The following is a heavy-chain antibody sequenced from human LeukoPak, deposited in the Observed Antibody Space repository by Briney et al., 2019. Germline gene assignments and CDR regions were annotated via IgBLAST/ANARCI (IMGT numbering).Heavy chain of an antibody. CDR2: ISSSGSTI. D-gene: IGHD3-22*01. CDR3: ARVRYYDSSGYFDY. V-gene: IGHV3-48*04. J-gene: IGHJ4*02. Sequence: GGSLRLSCAASGFTFSSYSMNWVRQAPGKGLEWVSYISSSGSTIYYADSVKGRFTISRDNAKNSLYLQMNSLRAEDTAVYYCARVRYYDSSGYFDYWGQGTLVTVSS. CDR1: GFTFSSYS.